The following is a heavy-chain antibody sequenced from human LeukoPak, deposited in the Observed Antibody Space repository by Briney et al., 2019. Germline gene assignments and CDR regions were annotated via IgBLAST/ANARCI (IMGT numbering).Heavy chain of an antibody. D-gene: IGHD3-22*01. CDR2: IRSNSDGGTI. V-gene: IGHV3-15*07. Sequence: GGSLRLSCATSGFTFSNAWMNWARQAPGKGLEWVGRIRSNSDGGTIDYAAPVKGRFTLSRDDSKTTLYLQMNSLQTEDTAVYYCATDFYDSTWGQGTLVTVSS. CDR3: ATDFYDST. J-gene: IGHJ5*02. CDR1: GFTFSNAW.